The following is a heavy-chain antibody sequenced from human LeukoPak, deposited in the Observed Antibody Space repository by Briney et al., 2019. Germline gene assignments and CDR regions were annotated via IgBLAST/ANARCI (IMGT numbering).Heavy chain of an antibody. CDR1: GYSFISYG. CDR3: ARGLGAATVTYYSYYGMDV. CDR2: ISAYNGIT. Sequence: ASVKVSCKASGYSFISYGISWVRQAPGQGLEWMGWISAYNGITNYAQELEGRVTMTTDTSTTTAYMELRSLTSDDTAVYYCARGLGAATVTYYSYYGMDVWGQGTTVTVSS. J-gene: IGHJ6*02. D-gene: IGHD2-15*01. V-gene: IGHV1-18*01.